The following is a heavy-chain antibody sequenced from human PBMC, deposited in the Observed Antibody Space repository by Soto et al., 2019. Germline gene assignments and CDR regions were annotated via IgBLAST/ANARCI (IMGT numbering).Heavy chain of an antibody. Sequence: GGSLRLSCAASGFTFSSYAMSWFRQAPGEGLEWVSAISGSGGSTYYADSVKGRFTISRDNSKNTLYLQMNSLRAEDTAVYYCAKALYDFWSGYPVHWGQGTLVTVSS. V-gene: IGHV3-23*01. CDR3: AKALYDFWSGYPVH. J-gene: IGHJ4*02. D-gene: IGHD3-3*01. CDR2: ISGSGGST. CDR1: GFTFSSYA.